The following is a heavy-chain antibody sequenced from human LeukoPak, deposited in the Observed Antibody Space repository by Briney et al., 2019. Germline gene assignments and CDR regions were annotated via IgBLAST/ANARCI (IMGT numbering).Heavy chain of an antibody. CDR3: ARGPIKRELNYFDY. V-gene: IGHV1-8*03. J-gene: IGHJ4*02. Sequence: ASVKVSCKTSGYTFTNYDINWVRQATGQGLEWMGWMNPNSGNTGYAQKFQGRVTITRNTSISTAYMELSSLRSEDTAVYYCARGPIKRELNYFDYWGQGTLVTVSS. CDR1: GYTFTNYD. CDR2: MNPNSGNT. D-gene: IGHD1-26*01.